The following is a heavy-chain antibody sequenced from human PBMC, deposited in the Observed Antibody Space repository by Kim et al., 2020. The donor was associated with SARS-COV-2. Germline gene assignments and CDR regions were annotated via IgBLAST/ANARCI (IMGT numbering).Heavy chain of an antibody. D-gene: IGHD6-13*01. CDR2: ISAVNSYT. CDR1: GFIFSDYY. J-gene: IGHJ4*01. Sequence: GGSLRLSCVASGFIFSDYYMSWIRQAPGKGLEWISYISAVNSYTNYADSVKGRFTISREPAENALYLQMDSLRDEDTAVYYCARVGLGGSSWYYFDHWG. V-gene: IGHV3-11*05. CDR3: ARVGLGGSSWYYFDH.